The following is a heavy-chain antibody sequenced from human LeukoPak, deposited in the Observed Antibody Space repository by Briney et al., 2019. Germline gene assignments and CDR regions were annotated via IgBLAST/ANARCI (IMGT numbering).Heavy chain of an antibody. CDR2: MTPSSGNT. J-gene: IGHJ6*03. CDR3: ARGPYYILTGLYYYYMDV. V-gene: IGHV1-8*01. D-gene: IGHD3-9*01. CDR1: GYTFTSYD. Sequence: ASVKVSCKASGYTFTSYDINWVRQAGQGLEWIGYMTPSSGNTGYAQSLQGRVTLTRNTSISTAYMELSSLRSEDTAVYYCARGPYYILTGLYYYYMDVWGKGTTVTISS.